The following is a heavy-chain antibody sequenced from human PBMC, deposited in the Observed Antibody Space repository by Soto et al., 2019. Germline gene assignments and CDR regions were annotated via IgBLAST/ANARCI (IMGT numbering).Heavy chain of an antibody. Sequence: QVQLVQSGAEVKKPGASVKVSCKASGYTFTSYYMHWVRQAPGQGLEWMGIINPSGGSTSYAQKFQGRGTMTRDTSTSTVYMELSSLRSEDTAVYYCARGYCSGGSCYSRGYYYYYGMDVWGQGTTVTVSS. J-gene: IGHJ6*02. CDR3: ARGYCSGGSCYSRGYYYYYGMDV. CDR2: INPSGGST. V-gene: IGHV1-46*01. CDR1: GYTFTSYY. D-gene: IGHD2-15*01.